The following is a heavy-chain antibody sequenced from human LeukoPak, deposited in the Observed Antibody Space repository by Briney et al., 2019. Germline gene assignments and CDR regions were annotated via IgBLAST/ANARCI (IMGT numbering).Heavy chain of an antibody. CDR2: IYYSGST. Sequence: SETLSLTCTVSGGSLSSYYWSWLRQPPGKGLEWIGYIYYSGSTNYNPSLKSRVTISVDTSKNQSSLKLSSVTAADTAVYYCATGVYIAAAQNGYWGQGTLVTVSS. D-gene: IGHD6-13*01. CDR3: ATGVYIAAAQNGY. V-gene: IGHV4-59*01. J-gene: IGHJ4*02. CDR1: GGSLSSYY.